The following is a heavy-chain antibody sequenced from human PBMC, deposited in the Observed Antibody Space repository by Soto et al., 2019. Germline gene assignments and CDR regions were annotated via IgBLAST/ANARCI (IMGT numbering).Heavy chain of an antibody. D-gene: IGHD6-13*01. J-gene: IGHJ6*02. CDR1: GYTFTSYY. V-gene: IGHV1-46*01. CDR2: INPSGGST. Sequence: ASVKVSCKASGYTFTSYYMHWVRQAPGQGLEWMGIINPSGGSTSYAQKYHGRVTMTRDTSTSTVYMELSSLRSEDTAVYYCAREGIAAAGKGDYGMDVWGQGTTVTVSS. CDR3: AREGIAAAGKGDYGMDV.